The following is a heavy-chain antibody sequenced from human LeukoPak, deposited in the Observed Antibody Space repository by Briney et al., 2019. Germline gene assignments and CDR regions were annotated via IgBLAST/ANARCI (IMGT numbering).Heavy chain of an antibody. D-gene: IGHD3-10*01. CDR2: INHSGST. Sequence: SETLSLTCAVYGGPFSGYYWNWIRQPPGKGLEWIGEINHSGSTNYNPSLKSRVTISVDTSKNQFSLKLSSVTAADTAVYYCARRREAYGSGSYSYWGQGTLVTVSS. CDR1: GGPFSGYY. V-gene: IGHV4-34*01. CDR3: ARRREAYGSGSYSY. J-gene: IGHJ4*02.